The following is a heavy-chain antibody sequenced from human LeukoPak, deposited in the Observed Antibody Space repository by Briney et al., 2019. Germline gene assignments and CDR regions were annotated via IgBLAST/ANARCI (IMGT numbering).Heavy chain of an antibody. CDR2: ISGSGGIT. V-gene: IGHV3-23*01. CDR1: GFTFSNYA. J-gene: IGHJ4*02. CDR3: SRLLWLYYFDY. Sequence: GGSLRLSCAASGFTFSNYAMTWVRQVPGKGLEWVSAISGSGGITYDADSVKGRFTISRNNSQNTLYLQMNSLRAEDTAVYYCSRLLWLYYFDYWGQGTLVTVSS. D-gene: IGHD5-24*01.